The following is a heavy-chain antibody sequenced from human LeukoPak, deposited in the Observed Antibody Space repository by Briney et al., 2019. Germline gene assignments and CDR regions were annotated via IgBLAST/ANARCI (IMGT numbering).Heavy chain of an antibody. J-gene: IGHJ3*02. CDR3: AKGTVGATRAAFDI. D-gene: IGHD1-26*01. Sequence: GGSLRHSCAASGFTFDDYAMHWVRQAPGKGLEWVSGISWNSGSIGYADSVKGRFTISRDNAKNSLYLQMNSLRAEDMALYYCAKGTVGATRAAFDIWGQGTMVTVSS. V-gene: IGHV3-9*03. CDR2: ISWNSGSI. CDR1: GFTFDDYA.